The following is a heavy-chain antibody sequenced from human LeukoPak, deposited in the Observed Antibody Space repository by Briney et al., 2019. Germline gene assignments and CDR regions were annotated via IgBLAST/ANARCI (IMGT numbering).Heavy chain of an antibody. CDR1: QFTFSSYW. CDR3: ARYVTALDY. D-gene: IGHD2-21*02. Sequence: GGSLRLSCAAPQFTFSSYWMSWVRQAPGKGLEWVANIKEDGSKTYYVDSVKGRFTISRDNAKNSLYLQMNSLRAEDTALYYCARYVTALDYWGQGTLVTVSS. V-gene: IGHV3-7*03. CDR2: IKEDGSKT. J-gene: IGHJ4*02.